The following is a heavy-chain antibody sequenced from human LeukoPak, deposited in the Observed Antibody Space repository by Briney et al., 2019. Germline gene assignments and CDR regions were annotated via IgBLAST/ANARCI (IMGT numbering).Heavy chain of an antibody. CDR2: ISGSGGST. D-gene: IGHD2-2*01. CDR1: GFTFSSYA. V-gene: IGHV3-23*01. CDR3: AKDLDIVVVPAAIWAYYYYGMDV. J-gene: IGHJ6*02. Sequence: PGGSLRLSCAASGFTFSSYAMSWVRQAPGKGLEWVSAISGSGGSTYYADSVKGRFTISGDNSKNTLYLQMNSLRAEDTAVYYCAKDLDIVVVPAAIWAYYYYGMDVWGQGTTVTVSS.